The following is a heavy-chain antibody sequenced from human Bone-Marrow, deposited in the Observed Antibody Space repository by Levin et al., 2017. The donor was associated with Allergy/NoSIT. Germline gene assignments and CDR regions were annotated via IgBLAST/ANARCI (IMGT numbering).Heavy chain of an antibody. CDR3: AKGDPTVVTDYYYYYGMDV. CDR1: GFTFSSYA. Sequence: GESLKISCAASGFTFSSYAMSWVRQAPGKGLEWVSAISGSGGSTYYADSVKGRFTISRDNSKNTLYLQMNSLRAEDTAVYYCAKGDPTVVTDYYYYYGMDVWGQGTTVTVSS. CDR2: ISGSGGST. V-gene: IGHV3-23*01. J-gene: IGHJ6*02. D-gene: IGHD4-23*01.